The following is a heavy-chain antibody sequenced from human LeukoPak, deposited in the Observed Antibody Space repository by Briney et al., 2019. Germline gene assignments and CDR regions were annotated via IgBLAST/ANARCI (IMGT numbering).Heavy chain of an antibody. D-gene: IGHD1-14*01. Sequence: ASVKVSCKASGGTFSSYAIHWVRQAPGQGLEWMGGIIRIFSTTNYAQKFQGRVTISADESTSTAYMELSSLRSEDTAVYYCARGGNRIGVDPWGQGTLVTVSS. CDR2: IIRIFSTT. CDR3: ARGGNRIGVDP. CDR1: GGTFSSYA. J-gene: IGHJ5*02. V-gene: IGHV1-69*13.